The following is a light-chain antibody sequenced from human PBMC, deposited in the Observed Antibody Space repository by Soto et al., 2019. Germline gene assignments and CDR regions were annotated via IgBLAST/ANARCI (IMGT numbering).Light chain of an antibody. J-gene: IGKJ4*02. V-gene: IGKV3-20*01. Sequence: EIVLPQSPATLSLSPVEGSALSCRASQSIITYLAWYQQKPGQAPRLLIYDASSRATGIPDRFSGGGSGTDFTLTISRLEPEDFAVYYCQQFCSCPLTFGGGTKVDIK. CDR2: DAS. CDR1: QSIITY. CDR3: QQFCSCPLT.